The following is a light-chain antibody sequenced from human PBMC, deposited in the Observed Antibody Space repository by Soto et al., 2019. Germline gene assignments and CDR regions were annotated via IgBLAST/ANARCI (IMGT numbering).Light chain of an antibody. CDR2: TDN. CDR1: SSDIGINT. CDR3: GAWDESLNGSV. V-gene: IGLV1-44*01. Sequence: QSVLTQPASLSGSPGQSITISCTGTSSDIGINTVNWYQQLPGTAPKVLIYTDNERPSGVPDRFSGSKSGTSASLAINGLQSGDEADYYCGAWDESLNGSVFGTGTKVT. J-gene: IGLJ1*01.